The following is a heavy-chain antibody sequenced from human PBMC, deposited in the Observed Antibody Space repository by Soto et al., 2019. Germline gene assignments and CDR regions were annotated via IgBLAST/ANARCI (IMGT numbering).Heavy chain of an antibody. Sequence: QVRLQESGPGLVKPSETLSLTCSVSGDSVTRANAYWILRRQAPGKGLECIGYLYNSGSTNYKSSLRSRVSVSLDTSKNQFSVNLTSVTTAYSAIYYCATLQPPGWIDAGGHGTLVAVS. J-gene: IGHJ5*01. D-gene: IGHD4-4*01. CDR1: GDSVTRANAY. V-gene: IGHV4-61*01. CDR2: LYNSGST. CDR3: ATLQPPGWIDA.